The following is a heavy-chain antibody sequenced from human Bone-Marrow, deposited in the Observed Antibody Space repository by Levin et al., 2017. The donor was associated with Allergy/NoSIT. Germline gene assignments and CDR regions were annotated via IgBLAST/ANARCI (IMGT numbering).Heavy chain of an antibody. Sequence: SGPTLVKPTQTLTLTCSVSGFSLSTSGVRVSWIRQPPGKALEWLARIDWDGDKFYSTSLQTRLTISKNTSNNQVVLTLTNVDPVDKATYYCVRTQTVVVKAWDVFDMWGPGTTVTVSS. CDR2: IDWDGDK. V-gene: IGHV2-70*04. D-gene: IGHD2-21*01. J-gene: IGHJ3*02. CDR3: VRTQTVVVKAWDVFDM. CDR1: GFSLSTSGVR.